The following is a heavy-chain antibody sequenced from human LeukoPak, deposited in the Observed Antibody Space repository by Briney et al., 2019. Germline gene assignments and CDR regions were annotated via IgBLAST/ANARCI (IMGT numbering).Heavy chain of an antibody. Sequence: PGGSLRLSCAASGFTFSRFGMSWVRQAPGKGLEWISSISGTSDTIYYADSVKGRFTISRDNAENSLFLQMNSLRAEDTAVYYCATPSGLDYWGQGTLVTVSS. CDR3: ATPSGLDY. CDR1: GFTFSRFG. J-gene: IGHJ4*02. D-gene: IGHD3-10*01. V-gene: IGHV3-48*01. CDR2: ISGTSDTI.